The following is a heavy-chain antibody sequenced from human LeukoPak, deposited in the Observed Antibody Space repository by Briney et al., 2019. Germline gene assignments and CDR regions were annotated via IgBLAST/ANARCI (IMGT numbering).Heavy chain of an antibody. CDR3: AKDRNSNSSSTYGMDV. CDR2: IIGSGGST. V-gene: IGHV3-23*01. D-gene: IGHD6-13*01. CDR1: GFTFSTYA. Sequence: GGSLRLSCAASGFTFSTYAMTWVRQAPGKGLEWVSSIIGSGGSTIYAASVKGRFTMSRDNSKDTVYLQMNSLRAEDTAIYYCAKDRNSNSSSTYGMDVWGQGTTVTVSS. J-gene: IGHJ6*02.